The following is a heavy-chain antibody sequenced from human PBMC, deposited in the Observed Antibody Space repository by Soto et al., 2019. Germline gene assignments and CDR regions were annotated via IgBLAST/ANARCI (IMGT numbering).Heavy chain of an antibody. V-gene: IGHV3-15*01. CDR3: TTTKGRLEPPTNDF. J-gene: IGHJ4*02. Sequence: EVQLVESGGGLVKPGGSLRLSCAGSGFTFSNAWMSWVRRAPGKGLEWVGRIKSDAYGGAIDYAAPVKGRFTISRDDSINMLFLQMNNLSAEDSAVYSCTTTKGRLEPPTNDFWGQGTPVIVSS. CDR2: IKSDAYGGAI. D-gene: IGHD2-8*01. CDR1: GFTFSNAW.